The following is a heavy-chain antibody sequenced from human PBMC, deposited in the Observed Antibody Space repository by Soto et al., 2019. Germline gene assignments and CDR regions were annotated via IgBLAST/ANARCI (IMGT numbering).Heavy chain of an antibody. CDR1: GDSISSSNSH. J-gene: IGHJ3*02. V-gene: IGHV4-39*01. CDR2: IFYSGNI. D-gene: IGHD3-3*02. CDR3: VRYDRINMKPYSPEGFHI. Sequence: QLQLEESGPGLVKPSETLSLTCTVSGDSISSSNSHWGWTRQPQGKGLEYIGSVYYGGAIFYSGNIYYNPSLKSRVTISVDTSKNQFSLRLSSVTAADTGVYYCVRYDRINMKPYSPEGFHIWGQGTMVTVSS.